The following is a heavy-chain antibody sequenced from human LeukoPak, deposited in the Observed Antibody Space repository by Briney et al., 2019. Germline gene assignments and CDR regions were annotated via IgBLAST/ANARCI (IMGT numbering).Heavy chain of an antibody. V-gene: IGHV4-59*12. CDR1: GGSISSYY. Sequence: PSETLSLTCTVSGGSISSYYWSWIRQPPGKGLEWIGYIYYSGSTNYNPSLKSRVTMSVDTSKNQFSLKLSSVTAADTAVYYCARVHEGATLVGWFDPWGQGTLVTVSS. J-gene: IGHJ5*02. CDR2: IYYSGST. CDR3: ARVHEGATLVGWFDP. D-gene: IGHD1-26*01.